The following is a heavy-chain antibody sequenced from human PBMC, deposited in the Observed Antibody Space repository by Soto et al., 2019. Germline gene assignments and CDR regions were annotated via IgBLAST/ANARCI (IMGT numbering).Heavy chain of an antibody. CDR3: TTDALSTVSNPFIY. J-gene: IGHJ4*02. D-gene: IGHD4-4*01. CDR2: VKSKINGETT. V-gene: IGHV3-15*01. CDR1: GFVFSNAW. Sequence: EVQLVESGGGLVKPGGSLRLSCEASGFVFSNAWMTWVRQAPGKGLEWVGRVKSKINGETTDYAAPVEGRFTISRDESKNVVFLQMNSLQTEDTAMYYCTTDALSTVSNPFIYWGQGTLVTVSS.